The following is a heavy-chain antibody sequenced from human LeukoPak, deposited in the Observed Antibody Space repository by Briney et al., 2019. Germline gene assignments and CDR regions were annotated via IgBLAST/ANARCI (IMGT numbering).Heavy chain of an antibody. J-gene: IGHJ5*02. D-gene: IGHD3-10*01. CDR3: VRGFMVRAQYNWFDP. V-gene: IGHV1-2*02. Sequence: ASVKVSCKASGYTFTGYYMHWVRQAPGQGLEWMGWINPNSGGTNYAQKFQGRVTMTRDTSISTAYMGLSRLRSDDTAVYYCVRGFMVRAQYNWFDPWGQGTLVTVSS. CDR2: INPNSGGT. CDR1: GYTFTGYY.